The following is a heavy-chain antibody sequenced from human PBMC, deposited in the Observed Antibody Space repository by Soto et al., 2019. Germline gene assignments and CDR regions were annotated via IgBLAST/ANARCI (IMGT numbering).Heavy chain of an antibody. J-gene: IGHJ4*01. CDR3: AHRRGGYNWDDGYFDY. V-gene: IGHV2-5*02. CDR1: GFSISTTGVG. CDR2: TYWDNDN. D-gene: IGHD1-20*01. Sequence: QITLKESGPTLVKPTQPLTLTCTLSGFSISTTGVGVGWICQPPGQALEWLAFTYWDNDNRYNPSLKSRLTVAKDAYKSLVVLLMTNMDPVDTATYYCAHRRGGYNWDDGYFDYWGPGTLVTVSA.